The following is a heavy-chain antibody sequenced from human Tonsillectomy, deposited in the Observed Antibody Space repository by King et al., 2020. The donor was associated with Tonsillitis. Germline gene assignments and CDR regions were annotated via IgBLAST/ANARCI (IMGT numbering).Heavy chain of an antibody. V-gene: IGHV3-21*01. J-gene: IGHJ4*02. Sequence: VQLVESGGGLVKPGGSLRLSCAASGFTFSSYSMNWVRQAPGKGLEWVSSISSSSSYIYYADSVKGRFTISRDKAKNSLYLQMNSLRAEDTAVYYCARPHAAYYYGSGSTSLPDYWGQGTLVTVSS. CDR3: ARPHAAYYYGSGSTSLPDY. D-gene: IGHD3-10*01. CDR1: GFTFSSYS. CDR2: ISSSSSYI.